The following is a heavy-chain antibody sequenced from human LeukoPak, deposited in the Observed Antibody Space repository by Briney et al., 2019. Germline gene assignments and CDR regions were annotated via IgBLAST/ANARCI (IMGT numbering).Heavy chain of an antibody. D-gene: IGHD4-17*01. CDR2: IQYDGRNK. Sequence: GGSLRLSCAASGFSDSSSGLHWVRQAPGKGLDWLAFIQYDGRNKYYADSVKGRFTMSRDNSKNTLTMFLQMNSLRVEDTAVYYCAKGGDYALDYWGQGTLVTVSS. J-gene: IGHJ4*02. CDR3: AKGGDYALDY. CDR1: GFSDSSSG. V-gene: IGHV3-30*02.